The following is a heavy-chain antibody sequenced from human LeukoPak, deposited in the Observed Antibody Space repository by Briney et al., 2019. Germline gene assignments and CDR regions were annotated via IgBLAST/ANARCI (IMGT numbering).Heavy chain of an antibody. V-gene: IGHV4-39*01. CDR2: TYYNGNT. CDR3: VRQPGYSYLTTYSYYYMDV. CDR1: GVSTSSSSYY. Sequence: PSETLSLTCTVSGVSTSSSSYYWGWIRQPPGKGLEWIGTTYYNGNTYYNPSLKSRVTMSIDTSKNQFSPRLTSVTAADTAVYYCVRQPGYSYLTTYSYYYMDVWGKGTTVTVSS. J-gene: IGHJ6*03. D-gene: IGHD5-18*01.